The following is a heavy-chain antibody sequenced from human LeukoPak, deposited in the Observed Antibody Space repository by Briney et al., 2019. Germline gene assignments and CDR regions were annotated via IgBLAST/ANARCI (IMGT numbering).Heavy chain of an antibody. D-gene: IGHD3-3*01. CDR1: GFTFGDYA. CDR3: TRDHRFSDFWSGSYHYYYYMDV. V-gene: IGHV3-49*04. CDR2: IGSQAYGGTA. J-gene: IGHJ6*03. Sequence: GGSLRLSCAASGFTFGDYAMSWVRQAPGKGLEWVGFIGSQAYGGTAHYSASVKGRFTISRDDSKAIAYLQMISLKTEDTGVYYCTRDHRFSDFWSGSYHYYYYMDVWGKGTTVTVSS.